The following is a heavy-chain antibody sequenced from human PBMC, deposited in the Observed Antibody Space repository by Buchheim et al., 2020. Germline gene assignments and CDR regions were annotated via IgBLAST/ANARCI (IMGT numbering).Heavy chain of an antibody. Sequence: EVQLVQSGAEVKKAGESLKISCKGSGYNFANLWIAWVRQVPGKGLEWMGIIYPDDSDTRYSPSFEGQVTISAAKSISTASLQWGSLRASDSAIYDCARPFCSDGNCPGYFDYWGQGT. CDR1: GYNFANLW. CDR2: IYPDDSDT. D-gene: IGHD2-15*01. V-gene: IGHV5-51*03. J-gene: IGHJ4*01. CDR3: ARPFCSDGNCPGYFDY.